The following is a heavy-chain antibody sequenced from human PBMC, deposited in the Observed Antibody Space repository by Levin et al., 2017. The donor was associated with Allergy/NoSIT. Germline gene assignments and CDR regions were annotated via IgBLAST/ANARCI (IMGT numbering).Heavy chain of an antibody. D-gene: IGHD1-1*01. CDR2: IYYSGTT. V-gene: IGHV4-30-4*01. J-gene: IGHJ4*02. CDR1: GGSIRSGDHF. CDR3: AREDSTRKHFDY. Sequence: RSQTLSLTCTVSGGSIRSGDHFWRWIRQPPGKGLEWLGHIYYSGTTYYNPSLGSRVVMSVDVSKSQLSLKLTSVTAADTALYFCAREDSTRKHFDYWGPGTQVTASS.